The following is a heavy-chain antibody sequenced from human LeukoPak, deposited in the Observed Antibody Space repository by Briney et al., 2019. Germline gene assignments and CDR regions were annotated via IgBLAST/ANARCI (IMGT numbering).Heavy chain of an antibody. D-gene: IGHD4-23*01. J-gene: IGHJ2*01. Sequence: GASVKVSCKASGYTFTSYGINWVRQATGQGLEWMGWMNPNSGNTGYAQKFQGRVTMTRNTSISTAYMELSSLRSEDTAVYYCARSVYGGNPRVDYWYFDLWGRGTLVTVSS. CDR2: MNPNSGNT. CDR1: GYTFTSYG. V-gene: IGHV1-8*02. CDR3: ARSVYGGNPRVDYWYFDL.